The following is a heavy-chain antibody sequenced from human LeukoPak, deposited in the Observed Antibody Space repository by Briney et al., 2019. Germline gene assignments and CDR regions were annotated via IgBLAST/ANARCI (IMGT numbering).Heavy chain of an antibody. CDR3: ARVRPGYYTYFDY. V-gene: IGHV1-2*06. D-gene: IGHD3/OR15-3a*01. Sequence: ASVKVSCKASGYTFTGYYMHWVRQAPGQGLEWMGRINPNSGGTNYAQKFQGRVTMTRDTSISTAYMELSRLRSDDTAIYYCARVRPGYYTYFDYWGQGTLVTVSS. J-gene: IGHJ4*02. CDR2: INPNSGGT. CDR1: GYTFTGYY.